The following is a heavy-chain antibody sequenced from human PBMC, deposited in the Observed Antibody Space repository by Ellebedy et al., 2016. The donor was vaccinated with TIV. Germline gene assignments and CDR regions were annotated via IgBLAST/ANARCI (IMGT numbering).Heavy chain of an antibody. V-gene: IGHV3-7*03. CDR1: GLTFSEYW. CDR2: IKLDGSEI. CDR3: ASPPGVVAL. D-gene: IGHD3-10*01. J-gene: IGHJ4*02. Sequence: PGGSLRLSCAASGLTFSEYWMNWVRQAPGKGLEWVANIKLDGSEINYVDSVKGRFTISRDNAKKSLYLQMNSLRAEDTAVYYCASPPGVVALWGQGTLVTVSS.